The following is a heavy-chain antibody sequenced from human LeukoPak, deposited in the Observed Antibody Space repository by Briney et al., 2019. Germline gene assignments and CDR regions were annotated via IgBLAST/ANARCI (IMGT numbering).Heavy chain of an antibody. CDR3: ARDQARYYYDSSGYADY. CDR2: ISAYNGNT. D-gene: IGHD3-22*01. Sequence: ASVKVSFKASGYTFTGYYMHWVRQAPGQGLEWMGWISAYNGNTNYAQKLQGRVTMTTDTSTSTAYMELRSLRSDDTAVYYCARDQARYYYDSSGYADYWGQGTLVTVSS. CDR1: GYTFTGYY. J-gene: IGHJ4*02. V-gene: IGHV1-18*04.